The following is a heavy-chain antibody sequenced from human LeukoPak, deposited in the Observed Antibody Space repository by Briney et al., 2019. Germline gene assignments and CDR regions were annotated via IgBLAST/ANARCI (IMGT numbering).Heavy chain of an antibody. J-gene: IGHJ4*02. CDR2: INQDGSEK. Sequence: GSLRLSCAASGFAFNTYWMNWVRQAPGKGLEWVANINQDGSEKYYVDSVKGRFTISRDNAKNSLYLQMNSLRAEDTAVYYCARETGSGSYLLDYWGQGTLVTVSS. CDR1: GFAFNTYW. CDR3: ARETGSGSYLLDY. D-gene: IGHD1-26*01. V-gene: IGHV3-7*03.